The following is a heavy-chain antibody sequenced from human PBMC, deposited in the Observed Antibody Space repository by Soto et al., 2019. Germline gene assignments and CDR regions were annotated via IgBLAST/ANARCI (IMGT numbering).Heavy chain of an antibody. V-gene: IGHV4-30-4*01. Sequence: PSETLSLACTVSGGSISSGDYYWSWIRQPPGKGLEWIGYIYYSGSTYYNPSLKSRVTISVDTSKNQFSLKLSSVTAADTAVYYCAREHWTTVIPHHYYYYGMDVWGQGTTVTVSS. D-gene: IGHD4-17*01. CDR1: GGSISSGDYY. J-gene: IGHJ6*02. CDR2: IYYSGST. CDR3: AREHWTTVIPHHYYYYGMDV.